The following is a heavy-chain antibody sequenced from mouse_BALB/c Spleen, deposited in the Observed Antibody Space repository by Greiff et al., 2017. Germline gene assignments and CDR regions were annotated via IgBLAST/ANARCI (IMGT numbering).Heavy chain of an antibody. J-gene: IGHJ1*01. CDR3: ARHYGSSYWYFDV. V-gene: IGHV5-12-2*01. CDR2: ISNGGGST. CDR1: GFTFSSYT. Sequence: EVKLMESGGGLVQPGGSLKLSCAASGFTFSSYTMSWVRQTPEKRLEWVAYISNGGGSTYYPDTVKGRFPISRDNAKNTLYLQMSSLKSEDTAMYYCARHYGSSYWYFDVWGAGTTVTVSS. D-gene: IGHD1-1*01.